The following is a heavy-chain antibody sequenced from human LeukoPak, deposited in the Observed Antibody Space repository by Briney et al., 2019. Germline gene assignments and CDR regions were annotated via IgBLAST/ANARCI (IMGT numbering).Heavy chain of an antibody. Sequence: PSKTLSLTCSVSGGSISSRYYWGWIRQSPGKGLEWIGGLYYTGSTYYNPSLKSRITISVDTSKNQFSLKLTSVTAADTAVYYCASVYSLYDNWGQGTLVTVSS. D-gene: IGHD6-13*01. CDR3: ASVYSLYDN. CDR2: LYYTGST. J-gene: IGHJ4*02. CDR1: GGSISSRYY. V-gene: IGHV4-39*01.